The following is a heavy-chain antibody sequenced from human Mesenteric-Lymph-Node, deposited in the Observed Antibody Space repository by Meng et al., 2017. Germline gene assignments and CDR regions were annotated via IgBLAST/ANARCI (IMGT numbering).Heavy chain of an antibody. D-gene: IGHD1-26*01. Sequence: ASVKVSCKASGGTFSSYAISWVRQAPGQGLEWMGWINAGNGNTKYSQKFQGRVTITRDTSASTAYMELRSLRSDDTAVYYCARDDVVVGVGATNCLDYWGQGTLVTVSS. CDR1: GGTFSSYA. J-gene: IGHJ4*02. CDR2: INAGNGNT. V-gene: IGHV1-3*01. CDR3: ARDDVVVGVGATNCLDY.